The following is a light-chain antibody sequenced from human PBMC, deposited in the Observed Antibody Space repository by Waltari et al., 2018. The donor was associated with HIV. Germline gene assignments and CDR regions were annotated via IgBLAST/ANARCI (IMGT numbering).Light chain of an antibody. V-gene: IGLV2-11*01. CDR1: SSDVGGYNY. J-gene: IGLJ1*01. CDR3: CSYVGSYTDV. Sequence: QSALTQPRSVSGSPGQSVTISRTGTSSDVGGYNYVSWYQQHPGQAPKLMIYDVSKRPSGVPDRFSGSKSGNTASLTISGLQAEDEADFYCCSYVGSYTDVFGTGTKVTVL. CDR2: DVS.